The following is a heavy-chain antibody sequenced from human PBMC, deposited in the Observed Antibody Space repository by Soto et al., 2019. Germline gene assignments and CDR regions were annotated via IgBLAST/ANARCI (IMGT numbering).Heavy chain of an antibody. Sequence: ASETLSLTCTVSGGSISSSSYYWGWIRQPPGKGLEWIGSIYYSGSTYYNPSLKSRVTISVDTSKNQFSLKLSSVTAADTAVYYCAISGSSPGVFDYWGQGTLVTVSS. D-gene: IGHD1-26*01. J-gene: IGHJ4*02. CDR1: GGSISSSSYY. CDR3: AISGSSPGVFDY. V-gene: IGHV4-39*01. CDR2: IYYSGST.